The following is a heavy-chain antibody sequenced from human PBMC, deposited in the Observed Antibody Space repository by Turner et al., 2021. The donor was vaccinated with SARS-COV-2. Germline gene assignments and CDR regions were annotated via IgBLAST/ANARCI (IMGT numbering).Heavy chain of an antibody. CDR3: ARWAYYDSSGYYPSHFDY. D-gene: IGHD3-22*01. J-gene: IGHJ4*02. CDR2: ISTSSSYI. V-gene: IGHV3-21*01. Sequence: DVQLVESGGGLVKPGGSLRLSCAASGFTFSSYSMNWVRQAPGKGLEWVSLISTSSSYIYYADSVKGRFTISRDNAKNSLYLQMNSLRAEDTAVYYCARWAYYDSSGYYPSHFDYWGQGTLVTVSS. CDR1: GFTFSSYS.